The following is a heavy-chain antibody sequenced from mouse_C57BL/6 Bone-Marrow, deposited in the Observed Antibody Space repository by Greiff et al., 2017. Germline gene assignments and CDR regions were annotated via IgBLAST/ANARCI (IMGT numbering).Heavy chain of an antibody. D-gene: IGHD2-1*01. Sequence: QVQLQQPGAELVKPGASVKLSCKASGYTFTSYWMHRVKQRPGQGLEWIGMIHPNSGSTNYNEKFKSKATLTVDKSSSTAYMQLSSLTSEDSAVYYCARRGDYYGNPYDFDYWGQGTTLTVSS. J-gene: IGHJ2*01. CDR1: GYTFTSYW. V-gene: IGHV1-64*01. CDR2: IHPNSGST. CDR3: ARRGDYYGNPYDFDY.